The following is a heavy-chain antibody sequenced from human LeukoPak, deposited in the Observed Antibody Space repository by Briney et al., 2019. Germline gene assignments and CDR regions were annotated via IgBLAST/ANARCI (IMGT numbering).Heavy chain of an antibody. CDR3: ARERTYGSGSYYNVFDY. CDR2: ISYDGSNK. CDR1: GFTFSSYA. V-gene: IGHV3-30-3*01. D-gene: IGHD3-10*01. J-gene: IGHJ4*02. Sequence: GGSLRLSCAASGFTFSSYAMHWVRQAPGKGLEWVAVISYDGSNKYYADSVKGRFTISRDNSKNTLYLQMNSLRDEDTAMYYCARERTYGSGSYYNVFDYWGQGTLVTVSS.